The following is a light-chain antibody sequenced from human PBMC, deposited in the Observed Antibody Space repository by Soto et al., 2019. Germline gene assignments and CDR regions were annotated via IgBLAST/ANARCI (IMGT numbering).Light chain of an antibody. J-gene: IGLJ1*01. CDR2: EVS. V-gene: IGLV2-14*01. Sequence: QSALTQPASVSGTPGQSSTISCTGSNSDVGIYDFVSWYQHHPGRAPKLIVSEVSHRPSGVSNRFSGSKSCNTASLTISGLQSEDEADYYCISYTSDDVRYVFGTGTKLTVL. CDR1: NSDVGIYDF. CDR3: ISYTSDDVRYV.